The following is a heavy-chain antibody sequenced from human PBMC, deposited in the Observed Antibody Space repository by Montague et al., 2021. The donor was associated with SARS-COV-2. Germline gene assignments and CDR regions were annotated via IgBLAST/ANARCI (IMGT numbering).Heavy chain of an antibody. Sequence: SETLSLTCTVSGGSISSSSHNWGWIRQPTGMGLVWISTNYYSRSTYYKPSIKSRITINVATSKNKFSLKLSTVTAADTAVYFCVWVVGGHSYGNGFRDWFDPWGQGTLVTVSS. CDR2: NYYSRST. V-gene: IGHV4-39*01. D-gene: IGHD5-18*01. J-gene: IGHJ5*02. CDR3: VWVVGGHSYGNGFRDWFDP. CDR1: GGSISSSSHN.